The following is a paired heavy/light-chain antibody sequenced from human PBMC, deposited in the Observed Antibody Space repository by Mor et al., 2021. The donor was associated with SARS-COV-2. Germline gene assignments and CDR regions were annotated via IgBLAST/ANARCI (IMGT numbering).Light chain of an antibody. V-gene: IGKV3-20*01. CDR1: QIVSSSH. CDR3: QQYGSSPPMYT. Sequence: EIVLTQSPGTLSLSPGERATLSCRASQIVSSSHLAWYQQQPGQAPRLLIYGASSRATGIPDRFSGSGSGTDFTLTISRLEPEDFAVYYCQQYGSSPPMYTFGQGTKLEIK. CDR2: GAS. J-gene: IGKJ2*01.
Heavy chain of an antibody. CDR1: GGSISTGDYY. CDR2: VYYSGSI. Sequence: QVQLQESGPGLVKPSQTLSLTCTVSGGSISTGDYYWSWIRQPPGKGLEWIGYVYYSGSIYYNPSLKSRVTISIDTSKIQFSLKLSSVTAADTAVYYCARQIKEGYYYYYAMDVWGQGTTVTVSS. CDR3: ARQIKEGYYYYYAMDV. V-gene: IGHV4-30-4*01. J-gene: IGHJ6*02.